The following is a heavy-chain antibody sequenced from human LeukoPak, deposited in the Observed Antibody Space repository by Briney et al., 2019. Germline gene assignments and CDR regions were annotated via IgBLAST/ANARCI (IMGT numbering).Heavy chain of an antibody. CDR1: GGSFSGDF. CDR2: IHYRGTT. CDR3: ARVARSGTYSLDF. Sequence: SETLSLTCAVYGGSFSGDFWSWIRQSPGKGLEWIGSIHYRGTTYYNPSLKSRVILSVDTSKDQFSLNLSSVTVADTAVYYCARVARSGTYSLDFWGQGILVTVSS. J-gene: IGHJ4*02. V-gene: IGHV4-34*01. D-gene: IGHD1-26*01.